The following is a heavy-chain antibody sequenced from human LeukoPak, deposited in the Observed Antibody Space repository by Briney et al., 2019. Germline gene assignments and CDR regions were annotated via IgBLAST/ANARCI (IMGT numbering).Heavy chain of an antibody. D-gene: IGHD6-13*01. V-gene: IGHV3-33*01. Sequence: GGSLRLSYAASGFTFSSYGMHWVRQVPGKGLEWVAVIWYDGSNKYYADSVKGRFTISRDNSKNTLYLQMNSLRAEDTAVYYCARVGSSSWYGDYWGQRTLVTVSS. CDR2: IWYDGSNK. CDR3: ARVGSSSWYGDY. J-gene: IGHJ4*02. CDR1: GFTFSSYG.